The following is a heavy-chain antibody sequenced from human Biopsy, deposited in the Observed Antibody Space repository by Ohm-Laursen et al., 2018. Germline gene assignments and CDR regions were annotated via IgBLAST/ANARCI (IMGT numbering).Heavy chain of an antibody. CDR1: GGSISSYY. Sequence: GTLSLTCTVSGGSISSYYWSWIRQPPGKGLEWIGYIYYTGSTNYNPSLKSRVTIPVDTSMNHLSLRLTSVTAADTAVYYCARHAPSYSGSYWRYFDLWGRGTLVTVSS. CDR2: IYYTGST. V-gene: IGHV4-59*08. J-gene: IGHJ2*01. CDR3: ARHAPSYSGSYWRYFDL. D-gene: IGHD1-26*01.